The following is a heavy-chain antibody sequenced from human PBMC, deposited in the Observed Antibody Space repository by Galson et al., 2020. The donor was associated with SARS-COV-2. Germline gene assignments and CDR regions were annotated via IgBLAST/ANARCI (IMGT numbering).Heavy chain of an antibody. CDR3: AKDTAYHECDY. CDR2: ISYDGSNK. Sequence: GGSLRLSCAASKFTFSSYGMHWVRQAPGKGLEWEAVISYDGSNKYYADSVKGRFTISRDNSKNTLYLQMNSLRAEDTAVYYCAKDTAYHECDYWGQGTLVTVSS. J-gene: IGHJ4*02. V-gene: IGHV3-30*18. CDR1: KFTFSSYG.